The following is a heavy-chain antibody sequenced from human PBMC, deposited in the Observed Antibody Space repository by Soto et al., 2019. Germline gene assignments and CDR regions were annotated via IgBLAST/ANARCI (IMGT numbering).Heavy chain of an antibody. CDR2: ISYDGSNK. CDR3: AKDRNFYYYDSSGYLNY. Sequence: GGSLRLSCAASGFTFGSYGMHWVRQAPGKGLEWVALISYDGSNKYYADSVKGRFTISRDNSKNTLYLQMNSLRAEDTAVYYCAKDRNFYYYDSSGYLNYWGQGTLVTVSS. CDR1: GFTFGSYG. V-gene: IGHV3-30*18. J-gene: IGHJ4*02. D-gene: IGHD3-22*01.